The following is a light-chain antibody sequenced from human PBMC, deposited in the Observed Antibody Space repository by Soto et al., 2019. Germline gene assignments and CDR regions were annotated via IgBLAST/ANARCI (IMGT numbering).Light chain of an antibody. CDR3: QQYNNWSPWT. CDR2: GAS. J-gene: IGKJ1*01. CDR1: QSVSSN. V-gene: IGKV3-15*01. Sequence: EIVMTQSPATLSVSPGERATLSCRASQSVSSNLAWYQQKPGQAPRLLIYGASTRATGIPAKFSVSGSGTEFTCTISSLQSEEFAVYYCQQYNNWSPWTFGQGTKVEIK.